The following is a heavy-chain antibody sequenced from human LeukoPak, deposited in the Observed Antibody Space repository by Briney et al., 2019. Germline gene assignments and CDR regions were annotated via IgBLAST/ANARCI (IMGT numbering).Heavy chain of an antibody. CDR3: ARKTGGSLDI. D-gene: IGHD7-27*01. Sequence: QPGGSLRLSCAASGFTFSSYSMNWVRQAPGKGLEWVSYISGSSSTIYYADSVRGRFTISRDNAKNSLYLQMNSLRGEDTAVYYCARKTGGSLDIWGQGTMVTVSS. V-gene: IGHV3-48*01. CDR2: ISGSSSTI. CDR1: GFTFSSYS. J-gene: IGHJ3*02.